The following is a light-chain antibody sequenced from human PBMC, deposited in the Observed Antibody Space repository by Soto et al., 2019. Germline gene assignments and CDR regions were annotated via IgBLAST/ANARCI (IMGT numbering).Light chain of an antibody. V-gene: IGLV1-44*01. CDR3: EAWDDSLNGVV. J-gene: IGLJ2*01. CDR1: SSNIGSNN. CDR2: SNN. Sequence: QSVLTQTPSASGTPGQRVNISCSGSSSNIGSNNVNWYQQLPGTAPKLLIYSNNQRPSGVPDRFSGSKSGTSASLAISGLQSEDAADYYCEAWDDSLNGVVFGGGTQLTVL.